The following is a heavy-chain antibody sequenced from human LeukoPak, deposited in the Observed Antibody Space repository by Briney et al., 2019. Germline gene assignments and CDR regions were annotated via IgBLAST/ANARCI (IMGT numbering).Heavy chain of an antibody. D-gene: IGHD3-10*01. CDR2: IKQDGSEK. J-gene: IGHJ4*02. CDR1: GFTFSSYW. V-gene: IGHV3-7*01. CDR3: ARPDYGSGSYYGLFDY. Sequence: GGSLRLSCAASGFTFSSYWMSWVRQAPGKGLEWVANIKQDGSEKCYVDSVKGRFTISRDNAKNSLYLQMNSRRAEDTAVYYCARPDYGSGSYYGLFDYWGQGTLVTVSS.